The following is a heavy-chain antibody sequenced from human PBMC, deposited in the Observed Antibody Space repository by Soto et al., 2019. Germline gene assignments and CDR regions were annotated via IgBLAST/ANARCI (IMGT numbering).Heavy chain of an antibody. CDR2: IYYSGTT. V-gene: IGHV4-39*01. CDR1: GFSISSSSYY. Sequence: SGTRALTCTFSGFSISSSSYYWGWIRQPPGKGLEWIGSIYYSGTTYYNPSLKSRVTTSVDTSKNQFSLKLSSVTAADTAVYYCARHRLYYDILTAYYTELNFDVWGQGTLVTVSS. CDR3: ARHRLYYDILTAYYTELNFDV. D-gene: IGHD3-9*01. J-gene: IGHJ4*02.